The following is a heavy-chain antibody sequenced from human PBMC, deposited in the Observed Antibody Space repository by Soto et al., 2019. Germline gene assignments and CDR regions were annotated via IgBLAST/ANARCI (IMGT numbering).Heavy chain of an antibody. Sequence: QVQLQESGPGLVKPSQTLSLTCTVSGGSISSGGYYWNLIPQHPVKGLEWIRYIYYSGSTYYNPSLNSRVSISVDTSKNHFSLKLTSVTAADTAVYYCWGSVFPWGRGTLVTVSS. V-gene: IGHV4-31*03. J-gene: IGHJ5*02. CDR2: IYYSGST. D-gene: IGHD3-16*01. CDR3: WGSVFP. CDR1: GGSISSGGYY.